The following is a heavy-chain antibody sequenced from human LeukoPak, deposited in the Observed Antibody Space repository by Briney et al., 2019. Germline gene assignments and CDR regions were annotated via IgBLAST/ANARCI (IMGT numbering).Heavy chain of an antibody. D-gene: IGHD3-22*01. CDR1: GFTFGTYW. V-gene: IGHV3-74*01. CDR2: IKSDVST. Sequence: PGGSLRLSCAASGFTFGTYWMHWVRQAPGKGRVWVSRIKSDVSTNYADSVKGRFTISRDNAKNTVSLQMNSLGPEDTGVYYCARAPSEIGGYYPEYFRHWGQGTLVTVSS. CDR3: ARAPSEIGGYYPEYFRH. J-gene: IGHJ1*01.